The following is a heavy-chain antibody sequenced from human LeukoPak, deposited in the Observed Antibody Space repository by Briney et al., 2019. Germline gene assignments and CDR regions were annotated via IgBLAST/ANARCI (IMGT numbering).Heavy chain of an antibody. D-gene: IGHD6-13*01. Sequence: GGSLRLSCSASGFTFGSYAMHWVRQAPGKGLEWVAVIWFDGSNKYYADSVKSRFTISRDNSKNTLYLQMNSLRAEDTAVYYCARGAADPDYWGQGTLVTVSS. CDR3: ARGAADPDY. V-gene: IGHV3-33*08. J-gene: IGHJ4*02. CDR2: IWFDGSNK. CDR1: GFTFGSYA.